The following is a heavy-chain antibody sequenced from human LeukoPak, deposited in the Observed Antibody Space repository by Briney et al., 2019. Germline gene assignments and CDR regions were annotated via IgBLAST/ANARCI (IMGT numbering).Heavy chain of an antibody. J-gene: IGHJ5*02. Sequence: ASVKVSCEASGYTFTTYDINWVRQATGQGLEWMGWMNPNSGNTNYAHKFQGRVTFTRNTSISTAYMELRSLRSDDTAVYYCARLYGDYGGDWFDPWGQGTLVTVSS. CDR1: GYTFTTYD. D-gene: IGHD4-17*01. CDR3: ARLYGDYGGDWFDP. CDR2: MNPNSGNT. V-gene: IGHV1-8*03.